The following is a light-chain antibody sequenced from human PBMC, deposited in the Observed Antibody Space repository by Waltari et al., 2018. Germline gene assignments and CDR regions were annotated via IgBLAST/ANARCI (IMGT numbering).Light chain of an antibody. Sequence: EIVLTQSPLSLPVTPGEPASISCRSSQSLLHSNGYNYLVWYLQTPGHSPQLLIYLVSTRVSGVPDRFSGSGSGTDFTLKINRVEAEDVGVYYCMQALQTPRTFGQGTKLEIK. CDR3: MQALQTPRT. CDR1: QSLLHSNGYNY. V-gene: IGKV2-28*01. J-gene: IGKJ2*01. CDR2: LVS.